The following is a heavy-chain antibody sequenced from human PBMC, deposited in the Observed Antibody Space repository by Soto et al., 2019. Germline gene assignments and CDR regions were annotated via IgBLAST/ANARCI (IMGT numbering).Heavy chain of an antibody. D-gene: IGHD6-13*01. CDR1: GLTVRNNF. Sequence: EVQLVESGGGLVQPGGSLRLSCAASGLTVRNNFMSWVRQAPGKGLEWVSIIYNDGSTFYADSVKGRFTISRDSSENTLYLQLNSLRAEDTAVYDCARDFDTSRDDWAYYGMDVWGQGTTVNVSS. V-gene: IGHV3-66*01. CDR3: ARDFDTSRDDWAYYGMDV. CDR2: IYNDGST. J-gene: IGHJ6*02.